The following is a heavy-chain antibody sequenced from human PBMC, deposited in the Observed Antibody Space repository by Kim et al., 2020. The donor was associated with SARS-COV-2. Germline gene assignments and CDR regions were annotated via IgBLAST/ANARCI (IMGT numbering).Heavy chain of an antibody. CDR3: ARDGGLDGGLSYYFDY. CDR1: GFTFSSYA. D-gene: IGHD3-16*01. Sequence: GGSLRLSCAASGFTFSSYAMHWVRQAPGKGLEYVSAISSNGGSTYYANSVKGRFTISRDNSKNTLYLQMGSLRAEDMAVYYCARDGGLDGGLSYYFDYWGQGTLVTVSS. V-gene: IGHV3-64*01. J-gene: IGHJ4*02. CDR2: ISSNGGST.